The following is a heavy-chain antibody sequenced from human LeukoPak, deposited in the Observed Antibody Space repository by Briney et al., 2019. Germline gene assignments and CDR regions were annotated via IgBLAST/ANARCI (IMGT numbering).Heavy chain of an antibody. CDR2: IYPGDSDT. CDR3: ARATYYYDSSSNYYYFDF. V-gene: IGHV5-51*01. J-gene: IGHJ4*02. D-gene: IGHD3-22*01. CDR1: GYRFSNYW. Sequence: GESLKISCKGSGYRFSNYWIGWVRQMPGKGLEWMGIIYPGDSDTRYSPSFQGQVTMSADKSISAAYLQWSSLKASDTAMYYCARATYYYDSSSNYYYFDFWGQGTLVTVSS.